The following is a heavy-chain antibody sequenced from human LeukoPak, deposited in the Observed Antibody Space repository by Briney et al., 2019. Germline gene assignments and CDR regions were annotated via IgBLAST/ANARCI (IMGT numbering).Heavy chain of an antibody. CDR2: INCDDDK. V-gene: IGHV2-70*04. D-gene: IGHD6-13*01. CDR1: GFSLTTSGMR. Sequence: SGPTLVNPTHTLTLTCTFSGFSLTTSGMRVGWIRPPPGKAMEWIDRINCDDDKLYSTSLKTTLTISKDTSKNQVVLTMTNMDPVDTATYYCARILPGYSSSWYFDYWGQGTLVTVSS. J-gene: IGHJ4*02. CDR3: ARILPGYSSSWYFDY.